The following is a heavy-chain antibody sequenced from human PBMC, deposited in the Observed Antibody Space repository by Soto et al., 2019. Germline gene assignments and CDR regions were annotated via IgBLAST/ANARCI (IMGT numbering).Heavy chain of an antibody. CDR2: ISAYNGNT. D-gene: IGHD3-3*01. J-gene: IGHJ4*02. CDR3: ARLSVTIFGVVILPLDY. CDR1: GYTFTSYG. Sequence: ASVKVSCKASGYTFTSYGISWVRQAPGQGLEWMGWISAYNGNTNYAQKLQGRVTMTTDTSTSTAYMELRSLRSDDTAVYYCARLSVTIFGVVILPLDYWGQGTLVTVS. V-gene: IGHV1-18*01.